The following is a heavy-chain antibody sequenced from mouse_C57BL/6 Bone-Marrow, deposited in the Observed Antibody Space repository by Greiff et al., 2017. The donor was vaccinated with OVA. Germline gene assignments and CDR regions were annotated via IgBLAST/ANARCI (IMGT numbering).Heavy chain of an antibody. CDR1: GYTFTDYN. Sequence: VQLQQSGPELVKPGASVKIPCKASGYTFTDYNMDWVKQSHGKSLEWIGDINPNNGGTIYNQKFKGKATLTVDKSSSTAYMELRSLTSEDTAVDYCARMGYDSDADAYYLDDWGQGTTRPVAS. V-gene: IGHV1-18*01. CDR3: ARMGYDSDADAYYLDD. CDR2: INPNNGGT. J-gene: IGHJ2*01. D-gene: IGHD2-4*01.